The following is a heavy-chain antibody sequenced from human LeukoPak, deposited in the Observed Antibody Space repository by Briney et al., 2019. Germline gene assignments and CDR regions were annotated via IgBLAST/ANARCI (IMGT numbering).Heavy chain of an antibody. CDR1: GYTFIGYF. D-gene: IGHD6-19*01. CDR2: INPNSGGT. CDR3: ARLTDSSGWFAKYFQH. V-gene: IGHV1-2*02. J-gene: IGHJ1*01. Sequence: ASVNVSCKASGYTFIGYFMHWVRQAPGQGLEWMGWINPNSGGTNYAQKFQGRVTMTRDTSINTAYMELSSLRSDDTAVYYCARLTDSSGWFAKYFQHWGQGTLVTVSS.